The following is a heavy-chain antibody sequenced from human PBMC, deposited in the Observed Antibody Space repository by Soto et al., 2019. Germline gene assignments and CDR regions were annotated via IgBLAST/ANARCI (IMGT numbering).Heavy chain of an antibody. CDR1: GFTFSTYW. V-gene: IGHV3-74*01. J-gene: IGHJ5*02. D-gene: IGHD5-12*01. CDR2: INSDGSTT. Sequence: EVPLVESGGGLVQPGGSLRLSCAASGFTFSTYWMHWVRQVPGKGLVWVSRINSDGSTTSYADSVKGRFTISRDNAKNTLLLQMDSLRAEDTAVYYCAGGVATLLAWGQGTLVTVSS. CDR3: AGGVATLLA.